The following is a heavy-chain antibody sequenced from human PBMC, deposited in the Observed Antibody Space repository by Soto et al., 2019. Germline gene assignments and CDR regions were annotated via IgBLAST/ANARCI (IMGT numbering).Heavy chain of an antibody. CDR3: ARDGQFLDD. Sequence: QVQLVQSGAEEKKPGASVKLSCRTSGYTFISYAIHWVRQAPGQSLEWMGWVNPASGHTEYSYKFKDRVTIPRDTSAKTGYMELSSLPSEDTAVYYCARDGQFLDDWGQGTLVTVSS. CDR1: GYTFISYA. J-gene: IGHJ4*02. V-gene: IGHV1-3*05. CDR2: VNPASGHT.